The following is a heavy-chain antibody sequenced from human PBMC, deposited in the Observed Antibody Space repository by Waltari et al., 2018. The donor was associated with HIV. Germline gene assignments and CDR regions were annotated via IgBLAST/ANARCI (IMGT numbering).Heavy chain of an antibody. Sequence: QVQLVQSGAEVKKPGASVKVSCKASGYTFTSYDINWVRQATGQGLEWLGWMNPNSGNTGYAQRFQGRVTMTRNTYISTAYMELSSLRSEDTAVYFCARGLQDYPKYYFDYWGQGTLVTVSS. CDR1: GYTFTSYD. D-gene: IGHD4-17*01. J-gene: IGHJ4*02. CDR3: ARGLQDYPKYYFDY. CDR2: MNPNSGNT. V-gene: IGHV1-8*01.